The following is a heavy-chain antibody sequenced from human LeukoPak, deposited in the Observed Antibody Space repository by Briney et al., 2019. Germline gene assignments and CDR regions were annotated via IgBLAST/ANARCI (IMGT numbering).Heavy chain of an antibody. CDR1: GFTFSDYY. D-gene: IGHD3-22*01. Sequence: KPGGSLRLSCAAFGFTFSDYYMSWIRQAPGKGLEWVSYISSSGSTIYYADSVKGRFTISRDNAKNSLYLQMNSLRAADTAVYYCARERDADYYVGSGYYSIRDYWGQGTLVTVSS. J-gene: IGHJ4*02. CDR3: ARERDADYYVGSGYYSIRDY. V-gene: IGHV3-11*04. CDR2: ISSSGSTI.